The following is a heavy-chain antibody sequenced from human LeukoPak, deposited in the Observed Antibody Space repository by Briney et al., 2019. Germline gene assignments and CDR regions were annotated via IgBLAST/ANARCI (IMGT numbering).Heavy chain of an antibody. D-gene: IGHD1-26*01. CDR3: AKVQSDIVGAMFFSFDV. V-gene: IGHV3-21*06. J-gene: IGHJ3*01. CDR2: IIGSGSEM. Sequence: PGGSLRLSCGGSGFTFNSYSMNWVRQAPGKGLEWVASIIGSGSEMFYADSLKGRFTISRDNSKNSLYLQMNSLRVEDTAVYYCAKVQSDIVGAMFFSFDVWGQGTMVSASS. CDR1: GFTFNSYS.